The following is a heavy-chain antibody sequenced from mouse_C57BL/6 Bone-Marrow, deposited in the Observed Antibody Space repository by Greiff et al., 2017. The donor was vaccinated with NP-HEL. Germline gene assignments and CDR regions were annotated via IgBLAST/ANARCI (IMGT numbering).Heavy chain of an antibody. J-gene: IGHJ3*01. CDR1: GYTFTSYW. CDR3: TKDYGSSSY. Sequence: VQLQQSGTVLARPGASVKMSCKTSGYTFTSYWMHWVKQRPGQGLEWIGAIYPGNSDTSYNQKFKGKAKLTAVTSASTAYMELISLTNEDSAVYYCTKDYGSSSYWGQGTLVTVSA. V-gene: IGHV1-5*01. CDR2: IYPGNSDT. D-gene: IGHD1-1*01.